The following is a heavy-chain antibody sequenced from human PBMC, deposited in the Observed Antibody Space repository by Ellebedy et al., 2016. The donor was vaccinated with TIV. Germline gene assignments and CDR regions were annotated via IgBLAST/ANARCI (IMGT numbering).Heavy chain of an antibody. D-gene: IGHD2-21*01. CDR2: IYTSGSR. CDR1: GVSISSYS. CDR3: VRGAYSYGLDV. Sequence: SETLSLXXSVTGVSISSYSWSWIRQPAGKGLEWIGRIYTSGSRNYNPSLKSRLIMSTDTSKNQFSLRLSSVTAADTGVYYCVRGAYSYGLDVWGQGTTVTVSS. V-gene: IGHV4-4*07. J-gene: IGHJ6*02.